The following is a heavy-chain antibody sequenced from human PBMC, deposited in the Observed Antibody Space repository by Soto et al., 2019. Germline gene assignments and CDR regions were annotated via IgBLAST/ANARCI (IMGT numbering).Heavy chain of an antibody. V-gene: IGHV3-30*18. D-gene: IGHD6-19*01. CDR1: GFTFSSYG. CDR2: ISYDGSNK. J-gene: IGHJ4*02. CDR3: AKDVGLIAVAGLVDY. Sequence: RGSLRLSCAASGFTFSSYGMHWVRQAPGKGLEWVAVISYDGSNKYYADSVKGRFTISRDNSKNTLYLQMNSLRAEDTAVYYCAKDVGLIAVAGLVDYWGQGTLVTVSS.